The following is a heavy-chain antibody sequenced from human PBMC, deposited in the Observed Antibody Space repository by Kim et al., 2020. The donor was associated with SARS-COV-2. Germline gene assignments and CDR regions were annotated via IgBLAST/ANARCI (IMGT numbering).Heavy chain of an antibody. Sequence: SETLSLTCSVSGSPIDSNSYYWAWIRQTPGRGLEWIGNVYYSGVTNYNPSLKSRVTISVDTSRRQFSLKLNSVTAADTAVYYCARHRAGLRYFDWLDYGMDVWGQGTTVTVSS. J-gene: IGHJ6*02. CDR1: GSPIDSNSYY. D-gene: IGHD3-9*01. CDR3: ARHRAGLRYFDWLDYGMDV. V-gene: IGHV4-39*01. CDR2: VYYSGVT.